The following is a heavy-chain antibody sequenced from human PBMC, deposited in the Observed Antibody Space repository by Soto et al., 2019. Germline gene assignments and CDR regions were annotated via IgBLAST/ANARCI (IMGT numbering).Heavy chain of an antibody. J-gene: IGHJ5*02. Sequence: LRHPCKAAEFNFSNYGMSRVRQAPGKGLEWVSGISPSGATTNYADSVKGRFTISRDNSKNTLYLQMNSLRAEDTAIYYCGDLKWSRSHGPWGQGTLVTVSS. D-gene: IGHD3-3*01. CDR1: EFNFSNYG. V-gene: IGHV3-23*01. CDR3: GDLKWSRSHGP. CDR2: ISPSGATT.